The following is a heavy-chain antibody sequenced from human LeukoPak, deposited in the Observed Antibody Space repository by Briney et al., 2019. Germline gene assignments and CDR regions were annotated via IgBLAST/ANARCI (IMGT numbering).Heavy chain of an antibody. V-gene: IGHV4-59*08. CDR3: ARHVLRYFDWLPNIHYYYGMDV. D-gene: IGHD3-9*01. CDR1: GGSISSYY. Sequence: SETLSLTCTVSGGSISSYYWSWIRQPPGKGLEWIGYIYYSGSTNYNPSLKSRVTISVDTSKNQFSLKLSSVTAADTAVYYCARHVLRYFDWLPNIHYYYGMDVWGQGTTVTVSS. CDR2: IYYSGST. J-gene: IGHJ6*02.